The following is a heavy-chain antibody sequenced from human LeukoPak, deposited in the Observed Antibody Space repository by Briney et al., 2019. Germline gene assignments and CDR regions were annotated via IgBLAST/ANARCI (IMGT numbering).Heavy chain of an antibody. CDR1: GYTFTGYY. Sequence: ASVKVSCKASGYTFTGYYMHWVRQAPGQGLEWMGWINPNSGGTNYAQEFQGRVTMTRDTSISTAYMELSRLRSDDTAVYYCARDLYYDSSGYYSYYYGMDVWGQGTTVTVSS. V-gene: IGHV1-2*02. D-gene: IGHD3-22*01. CDR2: INPNSGGT. J-gene: IGHJ6*02. CDR3: ARDLYYDSSGYYSYYYGMDV.